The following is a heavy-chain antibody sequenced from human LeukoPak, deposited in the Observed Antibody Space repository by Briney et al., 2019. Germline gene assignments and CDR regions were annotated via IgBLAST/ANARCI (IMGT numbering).Heavy chain of an antibody. CDR2: IWNDGRNR. CDR3: ARLRRDYYDSSGYWFDP. Sequence: GGSLRLSCAASGFTFSSYGMHWVRQAPGKGLEWVAVIWNDGRNRYYADSVKGRFTISSDNSKNTLYLQMNSLRAEDTAVYYCARLRRDYYDSSGYWFDPWGQGTLVTVSS. J-gene: IGHJ5*02. CDR1: GFTFSSYG. D-gene: IGHD3-22*01. V-gene: IGHV3-33*01.